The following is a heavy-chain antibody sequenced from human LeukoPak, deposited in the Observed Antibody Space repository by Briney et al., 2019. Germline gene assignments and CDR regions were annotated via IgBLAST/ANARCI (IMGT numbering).Heavy chain of an antibody. CDR3: ARVGGSFRLDAFDI. Sequence: SETLSLTCTVSGGSISSYFWSWVRQSAGERLEWMGRVYSSGSPNYNPSLKSRITMSIDTSKNQFSLKLNSLTAADTAVYYCARVGGSFRLDAFDIWGQGTIVTVSS. J-gene: IGHJ3*02. V-gene: IGHV4-4*07. D-gene: IGHD1-26*01. CDR2: VYSSGSP. CDR1: GGSISSYF.